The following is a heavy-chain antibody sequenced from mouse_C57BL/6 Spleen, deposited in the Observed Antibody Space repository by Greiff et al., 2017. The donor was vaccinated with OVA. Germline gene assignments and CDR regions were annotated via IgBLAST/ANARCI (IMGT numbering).Heavy chain of an antibody. CDR2: IHPSDSDT. Sequence: QVQLQQPGAELVKPGASVKVSCKASGYTFTSYWMHWVKQRPGQGLEWIGRIHPSDSDTNYNQKVKGKATLTVDKSSSTAYMQLSSMTSEDSAVYYCARSPYYYGSSYWYFDVWGTGTTVTVSS. CDR1: GYTFTSYW. CDR3: ARSPYYYGSSYWYFDV. V-gene: IGHV1-74*01. D-gene: IGHD1-1*01. J-gene: IGHJ1*03.